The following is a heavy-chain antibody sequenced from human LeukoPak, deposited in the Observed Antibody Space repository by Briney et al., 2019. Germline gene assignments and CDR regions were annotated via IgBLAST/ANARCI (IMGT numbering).Heavy chain of an antibody. CDR1: GFTFSSYS. Sequence: GGSLRLPCAASGFTFSSYSMNWVRQAPGQGLEWVSSISSSSSYIYYADSVKGRFTISRDNAKNSLYLQMNSLRAEDTAVYYCARDPLYDSSGYSDYWGQGTLVTVSS. CDR2: ISSSSSYI. V-gene: IGHV3-21*01. CDR3: ARDPLYDSSGYSDY. J-gene: IGHJ4*02. D-gene: IGHD3-22*01.